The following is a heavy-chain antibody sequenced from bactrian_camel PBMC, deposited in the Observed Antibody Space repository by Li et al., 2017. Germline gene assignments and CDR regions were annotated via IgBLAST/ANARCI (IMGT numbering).Heavy chain of an antibody. Sequence: HVQLVESGGGSVQAGGSLRLSCAASGYSVSSACMGWFRQAPGKEREGVASIDRDDSTMYADSVKGRFTISKDKARNTLYLYMNSLKPDDTALYRCAPAGRSYVDYNCRARLGQGTQVTVS. D-gene: IGHD4*01. CDR2: IDRDDST. J-gene: IGHJ4*01. CDR1: GYSVSSAC. V-gene: IGHV3S53*01.